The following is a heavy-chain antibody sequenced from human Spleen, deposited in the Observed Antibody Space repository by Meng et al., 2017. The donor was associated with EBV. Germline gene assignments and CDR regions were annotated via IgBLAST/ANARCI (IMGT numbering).Heavy chain of an antibody. CDR2: IYYSGST. CDR1: GGSFSSSSYY. Sequence: LRLQERGPGLGNLSRPLSLPCTSSGGSFSSSSYYWGWIRQPPGKGLEWIGSIYYSGSTYYNPSLKSRVTISVDTSKNQFSLKLSSVTAADTAVYYCARRGLTTGWFDHWGQGTLVTVSS. J-gene: IGHJ5*02. V-gene: IGHV4-39*01. CDR3: ARRGLTTGWFDH. D-gene: IGHD4-11*01.